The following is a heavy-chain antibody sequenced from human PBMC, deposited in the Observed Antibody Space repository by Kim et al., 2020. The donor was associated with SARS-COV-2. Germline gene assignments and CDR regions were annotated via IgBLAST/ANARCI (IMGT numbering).Heavy chain of an antibody. CDR2: ISYDGSNK. Sequence: GGSLRLSCAASGFTFSSYAMHWVRQAPGKGLEWVAVISYDGSNKYYADSVKGRFTISRDNSKNTLYLQMNSLRAEDTAVYYCARDQNYYDSSGYPQYYFDYWGQGTLVTVSS. D-gene: IGHD3-22*01. CDR3: ARDQNYYDSSGYPQYYFDY. J-gene: IGHJ4*02. CDR1: GFTFSSYA. V-gene: IGHV3-30*04.